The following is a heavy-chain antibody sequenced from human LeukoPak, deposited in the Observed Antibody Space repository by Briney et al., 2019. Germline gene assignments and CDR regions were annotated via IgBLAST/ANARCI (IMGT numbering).Heavy chain of an antibody. CDR1: GYTFTSYA. V-gene: IGHV1-3*01. D-gene: IGHD3-10*01. CDR3: AKQNPTMVRGVIITNWFDP. CDR2: INAGNGNT. Sequence: ASVKVSCKASGYTFTSYAMHWVRQAPGQRLEWMGWINAGNGNTKYSQKFQGRVTITRDTSASTAYMELSSLRSGDTAVYYCAKQNPTMVRGVIITNWFDPWGQGTLVTVSS. J-gene: IGHJ5*02.